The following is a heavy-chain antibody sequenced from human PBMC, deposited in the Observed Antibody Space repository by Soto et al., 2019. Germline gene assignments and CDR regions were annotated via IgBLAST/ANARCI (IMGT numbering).Heavy chain of an antibody. J-gene: IGHJ6*02. V-gene: IGHV1-69*01. CDR1: GGTFGSYA. Sequence: QVQLVQSGAEVKKPGSSVKVSCKASGGTFGSYAISWVRQAPGQGLEWMGGIIPIPGTADYAQKFQGRVTIAADEATSTAYMELSSLRSEDTAGYYCARSQGSSTSLDIYYYYYYGMDAWGQGTTVTVSS. D-gene: IGHD2-2*01. CDR3: ARSQGSSTSLDIYYYYYYGMDA. CDR2: IIPIPGTA.